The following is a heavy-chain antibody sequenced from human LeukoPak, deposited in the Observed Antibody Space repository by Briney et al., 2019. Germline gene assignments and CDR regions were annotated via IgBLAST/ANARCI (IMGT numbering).Heavy chain of an antibody. D-gene: IGHD4-17*01. V-gene: IGHV3-48*03. CDR2: ITSSGNTI. CDR1: GFTFSSYE. Sequence: GGSLRLSCAASGFTFSSYEMNWVRQPPGKGLEWVSYITSSGNTIYYADSVKGRFTISRDNAKNSLYLQINSLRAEDTAVYYCAKLTTMTTTGGPFDYWGQGTLVTVSS. CDR3: AKLTTMTTTGGPFDY. J-gene: IGHJ4*02.